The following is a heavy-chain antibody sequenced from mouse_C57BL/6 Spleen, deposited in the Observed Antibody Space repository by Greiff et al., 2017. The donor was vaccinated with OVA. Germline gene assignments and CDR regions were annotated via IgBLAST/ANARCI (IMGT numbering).Heavy chain of an antibody. V-gene: IGHV6-3*01. D-gene: IGHD2-5*01. CDR1: GFTFSNYW. Sequence: EVKLMESGGGLVQPGGSLKLSCVASGFTFSNYWMNWVRQSPEKGLEWVAQIRLKSDNYATHYAESVKGRFTISRDDSKSSVYLQMNNLRAEDTGIYYCTSYYSNRVDYWGQGTTLTVSS. CDR2: IRLKSDNYAT. J-gene: IGHJ2*01. CDR3: TSYYSNRVDY.